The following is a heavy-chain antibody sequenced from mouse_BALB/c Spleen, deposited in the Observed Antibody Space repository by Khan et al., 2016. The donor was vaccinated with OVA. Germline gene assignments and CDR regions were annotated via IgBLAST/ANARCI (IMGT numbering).Heavy chain of an antibody. CDR1: GYTFTSYT. V-gene: IGHV1-4*01. CDR2: INPSSGYT. J-gene: IGHJ2*01. CDR3: ARTHER. Sequence: QVQLKESGAELARPGASVKMSYKASGYTFTSYTMHWVKQRPGQGLEWIGYINPSSGYTKYNQKFKDKATLTADKSSSTAYMQLSSLTSEDSAVFYCARTHERWGQGTTLTVSA.